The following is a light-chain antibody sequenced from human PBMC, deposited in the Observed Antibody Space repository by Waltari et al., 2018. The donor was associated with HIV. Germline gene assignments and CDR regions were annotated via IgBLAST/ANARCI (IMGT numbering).Light chain of an antibody. V-gene: IGLV1-44*01. J-gene: IGLJ3*02. CDR3: TAWDDGLSDPV. CDR1: SSNIGSNT. Sequence: QSVLTQPPSASGTPGQRVTISCSGSSSNIGSNTVNWYQQPPGTAPKLLIYSNNQRPSGGPDRFSGSKSGTSASLAISGLQSEDEADYYCTAWDDGLSDPVFGGGTKLTVL. CDR2: SNN.